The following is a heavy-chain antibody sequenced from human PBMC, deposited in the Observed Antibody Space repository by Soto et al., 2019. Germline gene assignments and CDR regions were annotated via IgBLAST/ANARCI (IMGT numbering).Heavy chain of an antibody. J-gene: IGHJ4*01. CDR2: INSKTSYI. CDR1: GFNFSSYE. Sequence: PGGSLRLACRVSGFNFSSYERHWVRQAPGKGLEWLASINSKTSYIYYGASVKGRFSLSRDNTKDSLYLQMNSLRAEDTAIYYCARTIDYDDFYFDYWGQGTLVTVSS. V-gene: IGHV3-21*01. D-gene: IGHD4-17*01. CDR3: ARTIDYDDFYFDY.